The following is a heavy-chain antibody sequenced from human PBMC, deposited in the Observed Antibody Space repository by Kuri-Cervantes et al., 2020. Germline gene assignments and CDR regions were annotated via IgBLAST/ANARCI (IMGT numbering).Heavy chain of an antibody. V-gene: IGHV3-23*01. CDR2: ISDSGDRT. CDR3: ANTIAGSKY. CDR1: GFTFSSYE. Sequence: GGSLRLSCAASGFTFSSYEMNWVRQAPGKGLEWVSSISDSGDRTYYADSMKGRFTISRDNSKNTLYLQMNSLRAEDTAIYYCANTIAGSKYWGQGTLVTVSS. J-gene: IGHJ4*02. D-gene: IGHD2-15*01.